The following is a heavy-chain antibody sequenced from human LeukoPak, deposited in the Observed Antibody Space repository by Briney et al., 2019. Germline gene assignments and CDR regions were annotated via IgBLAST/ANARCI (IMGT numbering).Heavy chain of an antibody. CDR1: GGTFSSYA. J-gene: IGHJ6*02. CDR2: IIPIFGTA. V-gene: IGHV1-69*13. CDR3: ATTAAPYYYYGMDV. Sequence: GASVKVSCKASGGTFSSYAISWVRQAPGQGLEWMGGIIPIFGTANYAQKFQGGVTITADESTSTAYMELSSLRSEDTAVYYCATTAAPYYYYGMDVWGQGTTVTVSS.